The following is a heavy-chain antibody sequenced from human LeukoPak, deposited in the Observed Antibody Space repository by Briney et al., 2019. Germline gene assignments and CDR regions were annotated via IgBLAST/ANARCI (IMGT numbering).Heavy chain of an antibody. V-gene: IGHV3-23*01. J-gene: IGHJ4*02. CDR2: SSGSGGST. CDR3: AKESSSGWGFDY. Sequence: QSGGSLRLSCAASGFTFSSYAMRWVRQAPGKGLEWGSASSGSGGSTYYADSAKGRFTISRDNSKTPLYLQMNSLRAEDTAVYYCAKESSSGWGFDYWGQGTLVTVPS. CDR1: GFTFSSYA. D-gene: IGHD6-19*01.